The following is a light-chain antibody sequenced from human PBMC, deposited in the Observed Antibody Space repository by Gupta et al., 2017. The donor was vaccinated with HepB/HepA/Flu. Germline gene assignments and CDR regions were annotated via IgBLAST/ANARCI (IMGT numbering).Light chain of an antibody. J-gene: IGKJ2*01. CDR3: QQYDNVPPYT. CDR2: DAS. V-gene: IGKV1-33*01. Sequence: DIQMTQSPSSLSASVGDRVTITCQASQDISKYLNWYQQKPGKAPKLLIYDASNLETGVPSRFSGSGSGTEFTSTISSLQPEDIATYYCQQYDNVPPYTFGQGTKLEIK. CDR1: QDISKY.